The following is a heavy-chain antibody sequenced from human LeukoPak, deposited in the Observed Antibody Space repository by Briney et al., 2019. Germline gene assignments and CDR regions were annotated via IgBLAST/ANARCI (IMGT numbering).Heavy chain of an antibody. D-gene: IGHD6-13*01. CDR1: GYTFTGYY. CDR2: INPNSGGT. V-gene: IGHV1-2*02. CDR3: ARRGIIAAAEIYYYYGMDV. Sequence: GASVKVSCKASGYTFTGYYMHWVRQAPGQGLEWMGWINPNSGGTNYAQKFQGRVTMTRDTSISTAYTELSRLRSDDTAVYYCARRGIIAAAEIYYYYGMDVWGQGTTVTVSS. J-gene: IGHJ6*02.